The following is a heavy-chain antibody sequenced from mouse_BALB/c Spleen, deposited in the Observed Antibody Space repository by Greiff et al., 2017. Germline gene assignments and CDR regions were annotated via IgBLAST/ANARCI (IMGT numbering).Heavy chain of an antibody. CDR3: TRGVITTGGAMDY. CDR2: INPSNGGT. D-gene: IGHD2-4*01. J-gene: IGHJ4*01. CDR1: GYTFTSYY. Sequence: VQLQQSGAELVKPGASVKLSCKASGYTFTSYYMYWVKQRPGQGLEWIGEINPSNGGTNFNEKFKSKGTLTVDTSSSTAYMHLSSLTSEDSAVYYCTRGVITTGGAMDYWGQGTSVTVSS. V-gene: IGHV1S81*02.